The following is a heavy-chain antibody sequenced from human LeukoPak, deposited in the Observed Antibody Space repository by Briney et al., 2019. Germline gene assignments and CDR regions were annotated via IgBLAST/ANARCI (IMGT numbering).Heavy chain of an antibody. CDR3: SRVLAETLAFDY. D-gene: IGHD3-3*02. V-gene: IGHV3-49*04. CDR2: IRSKAYGATT. CDR1: GFIFGDYA. Sequence: GGSLRLSCTTSGFIFGDYAMSWVRQAPGKGLEWVGFIRSKAYGATTEYAASVKGRFTISRDDSKSIAYLQMNSLKTEDTAVYYCSRVLAETLAFDYWGQGTLITVSS. J-gene: IGHJ4*02.